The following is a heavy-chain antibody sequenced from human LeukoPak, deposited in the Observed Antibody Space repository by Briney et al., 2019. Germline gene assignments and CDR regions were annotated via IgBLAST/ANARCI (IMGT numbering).Heavy chain of an antibody. CDR1: GYSFTSYW. CDR2: IYPGDSDT. J-gene: IGHJ4*02. Sequence: GESLKISCKGSGYSFTSYWIGWVRQMPGKGLEWMGIIYPGDSDTGYSPSFQGQVTISADKSISTAYLQWSSLKASDTAMYYCARHRGGYCSSTSCYVDYWGQGTLVTVSS. D-gene: IGHD2-2*01. CDR3: ARHRGGYCSSTSCYVDY. V-gene: IGHV5-51*01.